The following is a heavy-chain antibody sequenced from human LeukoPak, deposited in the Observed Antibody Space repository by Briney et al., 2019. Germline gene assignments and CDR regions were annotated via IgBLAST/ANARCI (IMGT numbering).Heavy chain of an antibody. Sequence: PGGSLRLSCAASGVTFSNAWMTWGRQAPGKGLEWVGRIKSKTDGGTTDYAAPVKGRFTISRDDSRNTLYLQMNSLRTEDTAVYYCSTDSRRDKFHYGFDVRGQGTTVTVSS. V-gene: IGHV3-15*01. CDR2: IKSKTDGGTT. CDR1: GVTFSNAW. CDR3: STDSRRDKFHYGFDV. J-gene: IGHJ6*02. D-gene: IGHD2-21*02.